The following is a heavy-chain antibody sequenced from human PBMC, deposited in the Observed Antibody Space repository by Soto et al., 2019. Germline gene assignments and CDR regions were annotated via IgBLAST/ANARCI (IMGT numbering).Heavy chain of an antibody. CDR3: ARHPMVRGVINDYYYYYGMDV. V-gene: IGHV4-39*01. CDR2: IYYSGST. CDR1: GGSISSSSYY. Sequence: PSETLSLTCTVSGGSISSSSYYWGWIRQPPGKGLEWIGCIYYSGSTYYNPSLKSRVTISVDTSKNQFSLKLSSVTAADTAVYYCARHPMVRGVINDYYYYYGMDVWGQGTTVTVSS. D-gene: IGHD3-10*01. J-gene: IGHJ6*02.